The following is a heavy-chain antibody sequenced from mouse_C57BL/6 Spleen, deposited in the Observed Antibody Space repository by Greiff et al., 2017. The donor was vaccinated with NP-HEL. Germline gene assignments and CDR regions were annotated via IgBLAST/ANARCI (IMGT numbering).Heavy chain of an antibody. V-gene: IGHV3-1*01. D-gene: IGHD3-3*01. CDR1: GYSITSGYD. Sequence: EVQLQESGPGMVKPSQSLSLTCTVTGYSITSGYDWHWIRHFPGNKLEWMGYISYSGSTNYNPSLNSRISITHDTSKNHFFLKLNSVTTEDTATYYCARGDWSYAMDYWGQGTSVTVSS. J-gene: IGHJ4*01. CDR3: ARGDWSYAMDY. CDR2: ISYSGST.